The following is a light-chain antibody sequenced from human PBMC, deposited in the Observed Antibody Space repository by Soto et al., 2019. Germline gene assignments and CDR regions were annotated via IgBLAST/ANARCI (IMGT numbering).Light chain of an antibody. CDR3: QPSHSTPIT. Sequence: DIQITKPPSSLSASMGDRVTITCRASQSISNYLNWYQQKPGKAPKLLIYAASSLQSGVPSRFSGSGSGADFTLTISSLQPEDFATYYCQPSHSTPITFGQGTRLE. CDR2: AAS. CDR1: QSISNY. J-gene: IGKJ5*01. V-gene: IGKV1-39*01.